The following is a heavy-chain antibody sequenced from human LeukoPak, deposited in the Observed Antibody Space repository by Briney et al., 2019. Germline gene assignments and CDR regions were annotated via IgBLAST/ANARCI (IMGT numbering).Heavy chain of an antibody. CDR3: ARDSPGLMGYYYMDV. CDR2: ISSSSSYI. V-gene: IGHV3-21*01. J-gene: IGHJ6*03. D-gene: IGHD3-10*01. Sequence: GGSLRLSCAASGFTFSSYSMNWVRQAPGKVLEWVSSISSSSSYIYYADSVKGRFTISRDNAKNSLYLQMNSLRAEDTAVYYCARDSPGLMGYYYMDVWGKGTTVTVSS. CDR1: GFTFSSYS.